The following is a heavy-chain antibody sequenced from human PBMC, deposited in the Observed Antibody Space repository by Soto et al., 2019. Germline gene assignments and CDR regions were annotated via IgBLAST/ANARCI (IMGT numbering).Heavy chain of an antibody. CDR2: IYYNGRP. J-gene: IGHJ4*02. CDR3: ARGGKTSGWYWGFDY. CDR1: GGSITDYY. Sequence: QVQLQELGPGRVKPSETLSLSCTVSGGSITDYYWNWIRQPPGKGLEWIGYIYYNGRPDYNPSLKSRVTVSIDRSKNHFSLILNSVTAADTAMYFCARGGKTSGWYWGFDYWGQGTLVTVSS. V-gene: IGHV4-59*01. D-gene: IGHD6-19*01.